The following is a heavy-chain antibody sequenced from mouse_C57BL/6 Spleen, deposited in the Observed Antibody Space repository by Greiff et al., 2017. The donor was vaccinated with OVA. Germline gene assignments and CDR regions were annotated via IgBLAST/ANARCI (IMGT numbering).Heavy chain of an antibody. V-gene: IGHV1-50*01. Sequence: QVQLKQPGAELVKPGASVKLSCKASGYTFTSYWMQWVKQRPGQGLEWIGEIDPSDSYTNYNQKFKGKATLTVDTSSSTAYMQLSSLTSEDSAVYYCARWQLGYYAMDYWGQGTSVTVSS. J-gene: IGHJ4*01. CDR1: GYTFTSYW. CDR2: IDPSDSYT. D-gene: IGHD4-1*02. CDR3: ARWQLGYYAMDY.